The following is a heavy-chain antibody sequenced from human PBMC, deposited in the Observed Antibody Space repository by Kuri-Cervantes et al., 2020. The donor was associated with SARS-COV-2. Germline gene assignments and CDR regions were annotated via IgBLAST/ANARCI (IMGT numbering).Heavy chain of an antibody. CDR1: GFTFSSYG. Sequence: GESLKISCAASGFTFSSYGMHWVRQAPGKRLEWVAVIWYDGSNKYYADSVKGRFTISRDNSKNTLYLQMNSLRAEDTAVYYCARGPYSSSTFDYWGQGTLVTVSS. V-gene: IGHV3-33*01. CDR2: IWYDGSNK. J-gene: IGHJ4*02. CDR3: ARGPYSSSTFDY. D-gene: IGHD6-6*01.